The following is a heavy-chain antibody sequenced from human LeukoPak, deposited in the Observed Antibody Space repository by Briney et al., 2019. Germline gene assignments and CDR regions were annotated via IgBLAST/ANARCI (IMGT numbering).Heavy chain of an antibody. CDR1: GGSISSYY. D-gene: IGHD3-3*01. Sequence: SETLSLTCTVSGGSISSYYWSWIRRPAGKGLEWIGRIYTSGSTNYNPSLKSRVTMSVDTSKNQFSLKLSSVTAADTAVYYCVYYDFWSGHDYWGQGTLVTVSS. J-gene: IGHJ4*02. CDR3: VYYDFWSGHDY. CDR2: IYTSGST. V-gene: IGHV4-4*07.